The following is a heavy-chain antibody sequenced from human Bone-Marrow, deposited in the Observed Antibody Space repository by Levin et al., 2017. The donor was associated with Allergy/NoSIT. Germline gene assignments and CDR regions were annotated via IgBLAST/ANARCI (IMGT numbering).Heavy chain of an antibody. D-gene: IGHD3-16*01. V-gene: IGHV3-74*01. CDR1: GFTFSSYW. CDR3: ARDGGSVAGHDWYFDL. J-gene: IGHJ2*01. CDR2: IKIDGSTT. Sequence: GESLKISCAASGFTFSSYWMHWVRQAPGKGLVWVSRIKIDGSTTHYADSVKGRFTISIDNAKNTVYLQMNSLRADDTAVYYCARDGGSVAGHDWYFDLWGRGTLVTVSS.